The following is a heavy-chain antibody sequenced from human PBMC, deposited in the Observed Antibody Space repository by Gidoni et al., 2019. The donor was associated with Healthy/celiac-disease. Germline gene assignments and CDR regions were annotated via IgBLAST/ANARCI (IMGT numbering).Heavy chain of an antibody. CDR2: TYYRSKWYN. J-gene: IGHJ4*02. V-gene: IGHV6-1*01. CDR1: GDSVSSNSAS. D-gene: IGHD3-22*01. Sequence: QLQLQQSGPGLVKPSQTLSLTCAISGDSVSSNSASWNWIRQSPSRGLEWLGRTYYRSKWYNDYAVSVKSLITINPDTSKNQFSLQLNSVTPEDTAVYYCARSSYHYDSSGPSDYWGQGNLVTVSS. CDR3: ARSSYHYDSSGPSDY.